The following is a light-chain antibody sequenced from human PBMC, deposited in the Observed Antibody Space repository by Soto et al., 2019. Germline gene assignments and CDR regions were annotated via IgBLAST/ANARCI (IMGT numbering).Light chain of an antibody. Sequence: EIVLTQSPATLSWSPGERATLSCRASQSGSSYLAWYQQKPGQAPRLLLYDASNRVADIQARFSGNGSGTALPLAVSGPGPEDFAVYYCQQRSNWPLTFGQWTRLEIK. V-gene: IGKV3-11*01. CDR3: QQRSNWPLT. CDR1: QSGSSY. J-gene: IGKJ5*01. CDR2: DAS.